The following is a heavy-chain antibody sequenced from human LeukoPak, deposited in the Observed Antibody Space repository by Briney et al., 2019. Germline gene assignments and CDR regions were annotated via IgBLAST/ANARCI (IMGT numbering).Heavy chain of an antibody. J-gene: IGHJ4*02. CDR2: IDPSDYYT. D-gene: IGHD6-19*01. CDR3: ARRDRSGWYDFDY. CDR1: GYSFTTYW. V-gene: IGHV5-10-1*01. Sequence: RGESLKISCKGSGYSFTTYWISWVRQMPGKGLEWMGRIDPSDYYTKYSPSFQGHVTISADKSISTAYLQWSSLKASDTAMYYCARRDRSGWYDFDYWGQGTLVTVSA.